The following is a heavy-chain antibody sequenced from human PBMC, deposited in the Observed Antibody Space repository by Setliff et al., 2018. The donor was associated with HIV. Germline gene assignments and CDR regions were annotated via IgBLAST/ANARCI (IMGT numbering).Heavy chain of an antibody. CDR1: GYTFTSYY. D-gene: IGHD3-22*01. Sequence: ASVKVSCKASGYTFTSYYMHWVRQGPGQGLEWMGMINPSGVTTNYAQKFQGRITMTRDTSTSTVYMELRSLRSEGTAVYYCARDRLHYYDSSVYNYGAPFDIWGQGTMVTVSS. CDR2: INPSGVTT. J-gene: IGHJ3*02. CDR3: ARDRLHYYDSSVYNYGAPFDI. V-gene: IGHV1-46*01.